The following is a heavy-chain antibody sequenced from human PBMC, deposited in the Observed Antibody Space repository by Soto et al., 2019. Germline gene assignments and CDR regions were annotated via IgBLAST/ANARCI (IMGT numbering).Heavy chain of an antibody. Sequence: DVQVVESGGGLVQPGRSLRLSCAASGFTFDDYAMHWVRQAPGKGLEWVSGISWNSGNIGYADSVKGRFTISRDNAKNSLYLQVYSLRPEDTALYCCAKDRCSGGSCGFDYWGQGALVTVSS. J-gene: IGHJ4*02. CDR1: GFTFDDYA. V-gene: IGHV3-9*01. CDR2: ISWNSGNI. D-gene: IGHD2-15*01. CDR3: AKDRCSGGSCGFDY.